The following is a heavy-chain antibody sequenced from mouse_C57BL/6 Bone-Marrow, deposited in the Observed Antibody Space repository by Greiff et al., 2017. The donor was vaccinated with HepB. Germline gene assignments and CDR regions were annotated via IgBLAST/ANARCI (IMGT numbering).Heavy chain of an antibody. J-gene: IGHJ1*03. CDR1: GFTFSSYG. CDR2: ISSGGSYT. Sequence: EVQGVESGGDLVKPGGSLKLSCAASGFTFSSYGMSWVRQTPDKRLEWVATISSGGSYTYYPDSVKGRFTISRDNAKNTLYLQMSSLKSEDTAMYYCARHGVITTVVPRYFDVWGTGTTVTVSS. D-gene: IGHD1-1*01. V-gene: IGHV5-6*01. CDR3: ARHGVITTVVPRYFDV.